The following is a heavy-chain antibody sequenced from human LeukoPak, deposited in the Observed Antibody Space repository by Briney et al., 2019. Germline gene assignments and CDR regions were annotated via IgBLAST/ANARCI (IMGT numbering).Heavy chain of an antibody. CDR2: IKQDGSEK. CDR1: GFTVSSNY. D-gene: IGHD6-19*01. J-gene: IGHJ3*02. CDR3: AGWARGAFDI. Sequence: GGSLRLSCAASGFTVSSNYINWVRQAPGKGLEWVANIKQDGSEKYYVDSVKGRFTISRDNAKNSLYLQMNSLRAEDTAVYYCAGWARGAFDIWGQGTMVTVSS. V-gene: IGHV3-7*01.